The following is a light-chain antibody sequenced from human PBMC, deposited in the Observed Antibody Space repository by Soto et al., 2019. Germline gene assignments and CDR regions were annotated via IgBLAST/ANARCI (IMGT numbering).Light chain of an antibody. CDR3: QQRFSSTWT. CDR1: QNIRTY. Sequence: DIQMTKSPSSLSESVGDRVTFTCRASQNIRTYLNWYQQKPGKVPDLLIYSASGLRSGVPSRFSGSGSGTDFNLSISSLQTEDFATYLCQQRFSSTWTFGQGTRLEIK. CDR2: SAS. J-gene: IGKJ1*01. V-gene: IGKV1-39*01.